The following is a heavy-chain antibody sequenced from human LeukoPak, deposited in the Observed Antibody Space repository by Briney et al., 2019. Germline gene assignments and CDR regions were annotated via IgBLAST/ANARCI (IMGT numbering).Heavy chain of an antibody. CDR2: FDPEDGET. CDR1: GYTLTELS. Sequence: ASVKVSCKVSGYTLTELSMHWVRQAPGKGLEWMGGFDPEDGETIYAQKFQGRVTMTEDTSTDTAYMELSSLRSEDTAVYYCATVLIYSQAYDAFDIWGQGTMVTVSS. J-gene: IGHJ3*02. V-gene: IGHV1-24*01. D-gene: IGHD4-11*01. CDR3: ATVLIYSQAYDAFDI.